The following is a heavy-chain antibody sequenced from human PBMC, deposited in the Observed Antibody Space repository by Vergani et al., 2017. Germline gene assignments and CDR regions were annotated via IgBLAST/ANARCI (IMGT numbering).Heavy chain of an antibody. CDR1: GYIFTDYW. J-gene: IGHJ4*02. CDR2: IYPDDSDT. V-gene: IGHV5-51*01. Sequence: EVQLVQSGAELKKPGESLKISCEASGYIFTDYWIGWVRQMPGKGLEWMGIIYPDDSDTRYSPSFQGQVTISADKSLRTAYLQWSRLKAWDTAMYYCARHPVDYGGQGTLVTVSS. CDR3: ARHPVDY.